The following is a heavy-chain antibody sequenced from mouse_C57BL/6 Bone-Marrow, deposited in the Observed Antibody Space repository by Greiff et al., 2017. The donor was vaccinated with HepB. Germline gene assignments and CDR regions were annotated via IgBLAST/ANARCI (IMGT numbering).Heavy chain of an antibody. CDR2: INSDGGST. CDR3: ARRGIDYYGSSNWYFDV. D-gene: IGHD1-1*01. J-gene: IGHJ1*03. CDR1: EYEFPSHD. Sequence: EVQLKESGGGLVQPGESLKLSCESNEYEFPSHDMSWVRKTPEKRLELVAAINSDGGSTYYPDTMERRFIISRDNTKKTLYLQMSSLRSEDTALYYCARRGIDYYGSSNWYFDVWGTGTTVTVSS. V-gene: IGHV5-2*01.